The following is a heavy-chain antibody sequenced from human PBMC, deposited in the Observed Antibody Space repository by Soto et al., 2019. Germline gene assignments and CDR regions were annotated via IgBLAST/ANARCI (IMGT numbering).Heavy chain of an antibody. CDR1: GYTFTSYG. D-gene: IGHD4-17*01. CDR2: ISAYNGNT. V-gene: IGHV1-18*01. J-gene: IGHJ3*02. CDR3: ARLPDYGDYLFVAFDI. Sequence: ASVKVSCKASGYTFTSYGISWVRQAPGQGLEWMGWISAYNGNTNYAQKLQGRVTMTTDTSTSTAYMELRSLRSDDTAVYYCARLPDYGDYLFVAFDIWGQGTMVTVSS.